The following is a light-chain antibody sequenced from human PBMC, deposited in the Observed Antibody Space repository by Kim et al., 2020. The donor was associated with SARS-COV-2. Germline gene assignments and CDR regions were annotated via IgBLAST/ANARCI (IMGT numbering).Light chain of an antibody. CDR3: AAWDDSLNGPYV. CDR1: SSNIGSNT. CDR2: SNN. Sequence: RVTISCSGSSSNIGSNTVNWYQQHPGTAPKLLIYSNNQRPSGVPDRFSGSKSGTSASLAISGLQSEDEADYYCAAWDDSLNGPYVFGTGTKVTVL. J-gene: IGLJ1*01. V-gene: IGLV1-44*01.